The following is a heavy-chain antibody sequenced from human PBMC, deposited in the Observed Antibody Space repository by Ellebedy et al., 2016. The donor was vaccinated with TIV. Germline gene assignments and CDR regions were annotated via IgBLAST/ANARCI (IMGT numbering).Heavy chain of an antibody. CDR1: GFSFSDYH. CDR2: ISSSSSNT. V-gene: IGHV3-11*06. Sequence: GESLKISCAASGFSFSDYHMSWIRQAPGKGLEWVSYISSSSSNTNYADSVKGRFTISRDNAKQSLYLQMNSLRAEDTAVYYCGRDTEFSNTWKGNAFDIWGQGTMVTVSP. J-gene: IGHJ3*02. CDR3: GRDTEFSNTWKGNAFDI. D-gene: IGHD3-3*02.